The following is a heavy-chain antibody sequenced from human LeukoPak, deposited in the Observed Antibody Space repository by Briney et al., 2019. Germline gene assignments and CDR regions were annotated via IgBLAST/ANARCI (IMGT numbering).Heavy chain of an antibody. V-gene: IGHV3-74*01. Sequence: GGSLRLSCAASGFTFSSYWMYWVRQAPGKGLVWVSRINSDGSRTSYADSVQGRFTISRDNAKNTLYLQMNSLRAAGTAVYYCARVLLAGTPGFGYWGQGTLVTVSS. D-gene: IGHD6-19*01. CDR1: GFTFSSYW. J-gene: IGHJ4*02. CDR3: ARVLLAGTPGFGY. CDR2: INSDGSRT.